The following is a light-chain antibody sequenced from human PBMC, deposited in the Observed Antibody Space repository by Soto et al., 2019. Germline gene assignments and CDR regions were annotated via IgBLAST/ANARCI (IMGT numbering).Light chain of an antibody. Sequence: EIVMTQSPATLSVSPGERATLSCMASQSVRHNLAWYQQKPGQAPRLLIYGASTRATAIPARFSGSGSGTDFTLTISSLQSEDFAVSYCQQSNYWPYTFGQGTKVDIK. J-gene: IGKJ2*01. V-gene: IGKV3-15*01. CDR2: GAS. CDR1: QSVRHN. CDR3: QQSNYWPYT.